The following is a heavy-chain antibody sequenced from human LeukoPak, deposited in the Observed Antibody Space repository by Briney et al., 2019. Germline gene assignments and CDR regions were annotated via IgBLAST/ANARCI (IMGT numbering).Heavy chain of an antibody. CDR1: GGAVNSYY. D-gene: IGHD3-3*01. V-gene: IGHV4-59*02. Sequence: SETLSLTCNVSGGAVNSYYWSWIRLTPGEGLKWIGYISHNGNIDYAPSLKSRVTMSIDTTKNQFSLKLTSVTAADTALYFCARGFCSDEICQVFTHWGQGILVTVSS. CDR3: ARGFCSDEICQVFTH. J-gene: IGHJ4*02. CDR2: ISHNGNI.